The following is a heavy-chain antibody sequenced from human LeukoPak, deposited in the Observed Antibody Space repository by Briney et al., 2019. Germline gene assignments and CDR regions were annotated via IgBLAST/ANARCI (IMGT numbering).Heavy chain of an antibody. D-gene: IGHD3-22*01. Sequence: GGSLRLSCAASGFIVSGYYMTWVRQAPGKGLEWVSIIYSGGTTYYADSVKGRFTISRDNSKNTLYLQMNSLRAEDTAVYYCAKEGYDSSGYYYFDYWGQGTLVTVSS. CDR1: GFIVSGYY. J-gene: IGHJ4*02. CDR2: IYSGGTT. CDR3: AKEGYDSSGYYYFDY. V-gene: IGHV3-53*01.